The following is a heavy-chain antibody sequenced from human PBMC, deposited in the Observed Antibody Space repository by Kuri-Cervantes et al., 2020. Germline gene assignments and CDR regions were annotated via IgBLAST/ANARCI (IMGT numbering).Heavy chain of an antibody. V-gene: IGHV4-30-2*01. CDR2: IYHSGST. CDR1: GGSVSSGSYY. J-gene: IGHJ4*02. Sequence: LRLSCTVSGGSVSSGSYYWSWIRQPPGKGLEWIGYIYHSGSTYYNPSLKSRVTISVDRSKNQFSLKLSSVTAADTAVYYCARGTDYWGQGTLVTVSS. CDR3: ARGTDY.